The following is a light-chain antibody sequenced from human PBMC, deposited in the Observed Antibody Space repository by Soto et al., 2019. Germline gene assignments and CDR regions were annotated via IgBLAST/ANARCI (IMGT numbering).Light chain of an antibody. CDR1: HSVSSSY. Sequence: EIVLTQSPGTLSFSPGERATLSCGASHSVSSSYLAWYQQKPGEAPRLLIYGGSTRATGIPDRFSGSGFGTDFTLTINRLDPEDFAVYYCQQYGNSPVTFGQGTRLENK. J-gene: IGKJ5*01. CDR2: GGS. V-gene: IGKV3-20*01. CDR3: QQYGNSPVT.